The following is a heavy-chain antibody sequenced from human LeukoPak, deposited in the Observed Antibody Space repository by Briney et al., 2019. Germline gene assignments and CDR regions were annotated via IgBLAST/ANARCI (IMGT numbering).Heavy chain of an antibody. D-gene: IGHD3-16*02. J-gene: IGHJ4*02. CDR1: GYTFTSYG. CDR3: ARAYDYVWGSYRYCSFEY. V-gene: IGHV1-18*01. Sequence: ASVKVSCKASGYTFTSYGISWVRQAPGQGLEWMEWISAYNGNTNYAQKLQGRVTMTKDTSTSTAYMELRSLRSDDTAVYYCARAYDYVWGSYRYCSFEYWGQGTLVTVSS. CDR2: ISAYNGNT.